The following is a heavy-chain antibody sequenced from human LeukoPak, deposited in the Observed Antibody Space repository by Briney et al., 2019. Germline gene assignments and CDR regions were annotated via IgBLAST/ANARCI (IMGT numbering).Heavy chain of an antibody. V-gene: IGHV3-48*01. J-gene: IGHJ4*02. D-gene: IGHD6-13*01. CDR1: GFTFSSYS. CDR3: ARDLQQPDRFFDY. CDR2: ISSSSSTI. Sequence: GGSLRLSCAASGFTFSSYSMNWVRQAPGKGLEWVSYISSSSSTIYYADSVKGRFTISRDNAKNSLYLQMNSLRAEDTAVYYCARDLQQPDRFFDYWGQGTLDTVSS.